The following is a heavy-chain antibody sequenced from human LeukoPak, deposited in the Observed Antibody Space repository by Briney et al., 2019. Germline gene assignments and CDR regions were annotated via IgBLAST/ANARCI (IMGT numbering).Heavy chain of an antibody. D-gene: IGHD3-9*01. Sequence: GESLKISCKGSGYSFTSYWIGWVRQMPGKGLERMGIIYPGDSDTRYSPSFQGQVTISADKSISTAYLQWSSLKASDTAMYYCARSPLRDYDILTGYYKDAFDIWGQGTMVTVSS. CDR1: GYSFTSYW. V-gene: IGHV5-51*01. CDR2: IYPGDSDT. J-gene: IGHJ3*02. CDR3: ARSPLRDYDILTGYYKDAFDI.